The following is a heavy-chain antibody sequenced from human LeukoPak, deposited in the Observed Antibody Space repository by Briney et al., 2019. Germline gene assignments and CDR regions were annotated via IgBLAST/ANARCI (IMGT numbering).Heavy chain of an antibody. J-gene: IGHJ6*03. CDR1: GGSFSGYY. CDR2: INHSGST. CDR3: ARHYRATVTTLNYYYYYCMDV. V-gene: IGHV4-34*01. Sequence: PSETLSLTCAVYGGSFSGYYWSWIRQPPGKGLEWIGEINHSGSTNYNPSLKSRVTISVDTSKNQFSLKLSSVTAADTAVYYCARHYRATVTTLNYYYYYCMDVWGKGTTVTVSS. D-gene: IGHD4-11*01.